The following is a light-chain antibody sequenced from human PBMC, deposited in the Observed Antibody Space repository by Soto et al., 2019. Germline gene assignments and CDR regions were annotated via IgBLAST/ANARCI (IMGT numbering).Light chain of an antibody. CDR2: GNN. CDR3: QSFDSSLSALDV. CDR1: GATSD. J-gene: IGLJ1*01. Sequence: QAVVTQPPSVSGAPGQRVTISCIGATSDVHWYQHLPGTAPKLLIYGNNNRPSGVPERFSGSRSGTSASLAITGLQTEDEADYYCQSFDSSLSALDVFGAGTKLTVL. V-gene: IGLV1-40*01.